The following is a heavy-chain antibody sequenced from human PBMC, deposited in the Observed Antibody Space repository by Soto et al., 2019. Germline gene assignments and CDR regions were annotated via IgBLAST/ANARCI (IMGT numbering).Heavy chain of an antibody. Sequence: LILSCAASGFTVSSYAMHLVRQAPGKGLEWVAVISYDGSNKYYADSVKGRFTISRDNSKNTLYLQMNSLRAEDTAVYYCAREGYYDSSGYYGFFDYWGQGTLVTVSS. V-gene: IGHV3-30-3*01. CDR1: GFTVSSYA. J-gene: IGHJ4*02. CDR2: ISYDGSNK. CDR3: AREGYYDSSGYYGFFDY. D-gene: IGHD3-22*01.